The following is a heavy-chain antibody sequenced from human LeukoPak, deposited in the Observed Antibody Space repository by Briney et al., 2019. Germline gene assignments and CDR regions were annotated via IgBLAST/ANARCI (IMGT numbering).Heavy chain of an antibody. CDR3: ARNPLRTGDFNS. CDR1: GYTFTSYD. J-gene: IGHJ4*02. CDR2: MSPNNGDT. D-gene: IGHD7-27*01. Sequence: GASVKVSCKTSGYTFTSYDINWVRQATGQGLEWLGWMSPNNGDTGYAQKFQGRVTMTRDTSTNTAYMELSALTSEDTAVYYCARNPLRTGDFNSWGQGALVTVSS. V-gene: IGHV1-8*01.